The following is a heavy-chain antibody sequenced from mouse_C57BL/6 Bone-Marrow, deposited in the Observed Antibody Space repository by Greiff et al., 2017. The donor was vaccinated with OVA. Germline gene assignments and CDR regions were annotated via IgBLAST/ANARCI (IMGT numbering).Heavy chain of an antibody. D-gene: IGHD1-1*01. J-gene: IGHJ3*01. CDR3: ARALYYCGSSYHFAY. CDR2: INPNNGGT. V-gene: IGHV1-26*01. Sequence: EVQLQQSGPELVKPGASVKISCKASGYTFTDYYMNWVKQSHGKSLEWIGDINPNNGGTSYNQKFKGKATLTVDKSSSTAYMELRSLTSEGSAVYYCARALYYCGSSYHFAYWGQGTLVTVSA. CDR1: GYTFTDYY.